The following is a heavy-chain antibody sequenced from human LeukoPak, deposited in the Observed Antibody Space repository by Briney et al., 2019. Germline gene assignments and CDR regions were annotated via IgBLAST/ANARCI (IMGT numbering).Heavy chain of an antibody. CDR2: FDPEDGET. CDR3: ATGDTLTDLFAASPRSYFDY. J-gene: IGHJ4*02. V-gene: IGHV1-24*01. CDR1: GYTLTELS. Sequence: ASVKVSCKVSGYTLTELSMHWVRQAPGKGLEWMGGFDPEDGETIYAQKFQGRVTMTEDTSTDTAYMELSSLRSDDTAVYYCATGDTLTDLFAASPRSYFDYWGQGTLVTVSS. D-gene: IGHD3-9*01.